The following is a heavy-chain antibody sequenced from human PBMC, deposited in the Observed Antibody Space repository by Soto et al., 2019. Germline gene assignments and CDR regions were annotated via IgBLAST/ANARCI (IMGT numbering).Heavy chain of an antibody. CDR1: GYTFTSYG. J-gene: IGHJ4*02. CDR2: ISAYNGDT. CDR3: ARYLAAAGPVFDY. Sequence: QVHLVQSGAEVKKPGASVKVSCKTSGYTFTSYGISWVRQAPGQGLEWMGWISAYNGDTHFAQKFQDRVTMTTDSSTTTAYIELRSLRSDDTAVYYCARYLAAAGPVFDYWGQGTLVTVSS. D-gene: IGHD6-13*01. V-gene: IGHV1-18*04.